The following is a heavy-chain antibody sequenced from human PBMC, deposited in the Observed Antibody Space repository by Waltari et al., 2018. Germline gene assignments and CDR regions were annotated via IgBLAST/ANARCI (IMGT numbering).Heavy chain of an antibody. CDR2: IHRSGRN. J-gene: IGHJ4*02. Sequence: TCTVSGDSMNSNSWWSWVRQPPEKGLEWIGQIHRSGRNNYNPSRESRVTISLDTSNRQCSLKLTSTTAADTAVYYCARDRGIGLYFDSWGQGTLVTVSP. CDR1: GDSMNSNSW. D-gene: IGHD1-26*01. CDR3: ARDRGIGLYFDS. V-gene: IGHV4-4*02.